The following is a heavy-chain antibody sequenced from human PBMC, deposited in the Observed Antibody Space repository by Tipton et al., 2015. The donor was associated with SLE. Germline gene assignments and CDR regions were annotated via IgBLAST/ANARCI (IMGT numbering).Heavy chain of an antibody. V-gene: IGHV4-4*02. CDR2: IYHSGST. J-gene: IGHJ2*01. Sequence: TLSLTCAVSGGSISSSNWWTWVRQPPGKGLEWIGEIYHSGSTNYNPSLKSRVTISVDKSKNQFSLKLSSVTAADTAVYYCARGDDYGDFWYCDLWGRGTLVTVSS. CDR1: GGSISSSNW. CDR3: ARGDDYGDFWYCDL. D-gene: IGHD4-17*01.